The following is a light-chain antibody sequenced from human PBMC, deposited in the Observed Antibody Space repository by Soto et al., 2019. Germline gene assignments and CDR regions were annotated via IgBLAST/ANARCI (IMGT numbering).Light chain of an antibody. CDR2: GAS. CDR3: QQYNEWPFT. Sequence: DTVITQSPATLSVSPGEGAAVTCRASQSLSSNLAWYQQKPGQAPRLLIFGASTRATGIPARFSGSGSGTEFILTVSRLQSEDFAVYYCQQYNEWPFTFGPGTKVDIK. CDR1: QSLSSN. J-gene: IGKJ3*01. V-gene: IGKV3-15*01.